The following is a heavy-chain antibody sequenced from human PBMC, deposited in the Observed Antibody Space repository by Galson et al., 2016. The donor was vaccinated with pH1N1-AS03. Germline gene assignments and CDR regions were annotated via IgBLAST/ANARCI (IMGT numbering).Heavy chain of an antibody. J-gene: IGHJ6*02. CDR1: GFTFTDFA. CDR2: TSSSGGST. CDR3: AKDRNDYRHHYFSGSDV. V-gene: IGHV3-23*01. Sequence: SLRLSCATSGFTFTDFAVSWVRQAPGRGLEWVSATSSSGGSTYYAESVKGRFTISRDYSKNTVDLQMNSLRAEDTAVYYCAKDRNDYRHHYFSGSDVWGQGTTVIVSS. D-gene: IGHD1-1*01.